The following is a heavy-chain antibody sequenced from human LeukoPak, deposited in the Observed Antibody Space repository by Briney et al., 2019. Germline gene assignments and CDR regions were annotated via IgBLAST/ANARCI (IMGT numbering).Heavy chain of an antibody. Sequence: GRSLRLSCAASGFTFSSYGMHWVRQAPGKGLEWVAIIWYEADNQYYADSVKGRFTISRDNSNNMLYLQMNSLRVEDTAVYYCARERDPYGDYIIDAFDIWGRGTMVTVSS. CDR2: IWYEADNQ. CDR3: ARERDPYGDYIIDAFDI. CDR1: GFTFSSYG. D-gene: IGHD4-17*01. V-gene: IGHV3-33*01. J-gene: IGHJ3*02.